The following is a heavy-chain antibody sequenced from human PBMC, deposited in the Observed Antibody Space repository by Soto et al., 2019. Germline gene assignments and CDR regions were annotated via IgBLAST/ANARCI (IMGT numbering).Heavy chain of an antibody. D-gene: IGHD3-16*02. Sequence: QVQLVQSGPEVKKPGASVKVSCKTSGYTFTNYGISWVRQAPGQGLEWMGWITTDKGKTTYAQKFQGRLTMTTDTSTSTAYMDMTSLRSDATAMYYCATRYPALDYWGQVTPVTVSS. CDR2: ITTDKGKT. V-gene: IGHV1-18*01. CDR3: ATRYPALDY. CDR1: GYTFTNYG. J-gene: IGHJ4*02.